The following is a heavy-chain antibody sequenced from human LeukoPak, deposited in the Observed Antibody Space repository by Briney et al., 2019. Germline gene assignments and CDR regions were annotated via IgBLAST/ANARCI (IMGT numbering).Heavy chain of an antibody. V-gene: IGHV3-53*01. CDR1: GFTVSNNY. J-gene: IGHJ3*01. Sequence: GGSLRLSCAASGFTVSNNYMSWVRQAPGKGLEWVSVIYSGGSTYYADSVKGRFTISRDNSKNTLYLQMNSLRAEDTAVYYCARDSRQDYYDSSGYLWFAFDVWGQGTMVTGSS. CDR3: ARDSRQDYYDSSGYLWFAFDV. CDR2: IYSGGST. D-gene: IGHD3-22*01.